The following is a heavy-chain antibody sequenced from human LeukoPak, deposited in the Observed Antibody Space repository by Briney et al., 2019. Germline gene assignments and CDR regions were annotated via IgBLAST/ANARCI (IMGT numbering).Heavy chain of an antibody. CDR3: VIWGDYDVLTGYYVPDY. Sequence: GGSLRLSCVASGFTFSNYAMSWVRQAPGKGLEWVSAITGSGTSPYYADSLKGRFTISRDNSKNTVFLQMNSLRHEDTAIYYCVIWGDYDVLTGYYVPDYWGQGTLVTVSS. V-gene: IGHV3-23*01. D-gene: IGHD3-9*01. CDR2: ITGSGTSP. J-gene: IGHJ4*02. CDR1: GFTFSNYA.